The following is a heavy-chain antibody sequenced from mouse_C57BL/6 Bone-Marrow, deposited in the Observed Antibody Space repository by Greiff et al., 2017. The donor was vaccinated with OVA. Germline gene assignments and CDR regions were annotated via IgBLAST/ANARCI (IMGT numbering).Heavy chain of an antibody. D-gene: IGHD1-1*01. CDR1: GYTFTSYD. CDR2: IYPRDGST. Sequence: QVQLKQSGPELVKPGASVKLSCKASGYTFTSYDINWVKQRPGQGLEWIGWIYPRDGSTKYNEKFKGKATLTVDTSSSTAYMELPSLTSEDSAVYFCARDYYGSSAYWYFDVWGTGTTVTVSS. V-gene: IGHV1-85*01. CDR3: ARDYYGSSAYWYFDV. J-gene: IGHJ1*03.